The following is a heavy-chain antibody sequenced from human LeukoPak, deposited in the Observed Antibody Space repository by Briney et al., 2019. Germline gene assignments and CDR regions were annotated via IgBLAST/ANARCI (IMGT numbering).Heavy chain of an antibody. D-gene: IGHD3-22*01. Sequence: PSETLSLTCTVSGGSISSYCWSWIRQPPGKGLEWIGYIYYSGSTNYNPSLKSRVTISVDTSKNQFSLKLSSVTAADTAVYYCARDRGYYDSSGYYDYWGQGTLVTVSS. CDR2: IYYSGST. CDR1: GGSISSYC. J-gene: IGHJ4*02. V-gene: IGHV4-59*01. CDR3: ARDRGYYDSSGYYDY.